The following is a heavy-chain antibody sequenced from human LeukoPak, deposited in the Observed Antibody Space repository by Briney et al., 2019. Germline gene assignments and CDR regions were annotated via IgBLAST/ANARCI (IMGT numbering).Heavy chain of an antibody. CDR1: GGSFSGYY. CDR3: ARHLGYFDY. J-gene: IGHJ4*02. V-gene: IGHV4-34*01. CDR2: INHSGST. Sequence: SETLSLTCAVYGGSFSGYYWSWIRQPPGKGLEWIGEINHSGSTYYNPSLKSRVTISVDTSKNQFSLKLSSVTAADTAVYYCARHLGYFDYWGQGTLVTVSS. D-gene: IGHD7-27*01.